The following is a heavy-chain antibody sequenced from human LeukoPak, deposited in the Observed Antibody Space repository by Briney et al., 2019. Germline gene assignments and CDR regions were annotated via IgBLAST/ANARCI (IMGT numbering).Heavy chain of an antibody. Sequence: GGSLRLSCAASGFTFSSYEMNWVRQAPGQGLEWVSYISSSGSTIYYADSVKGRFTISRDNAKNSLYLQMNSLRAEDTAVYYCARGPSSYLSWHDYWGQGTLVTVSS. J-gene: IGHJ4*02. V-gene: IGHV3-48*03. CDR2: ISSSGSTI. CDR1: GFTFSSYE. D-gene: IGHD3-16*02. CDR3: ARGPSSYLSWHDY.